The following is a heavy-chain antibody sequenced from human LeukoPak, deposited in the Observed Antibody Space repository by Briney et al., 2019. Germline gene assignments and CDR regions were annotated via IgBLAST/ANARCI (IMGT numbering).Heavy chain of an antibody. CDR2: IKQDGSEK. D-gene: IGHD1-1*01. Sequence: GESLRLSCAASGFTFSSYWMSWVRQAPGKGLEWVANIKQDGSEKNYVDSVKGRFTISKDNAKNLLSLEMNGLRAEDTAVYYCATYKHQLRTVYFDYWGQGTLVTVSS. J-gene: IGHJ4*02. CDR1: GFTFSSYW. CDR3: ATYKHQLRTVYFDY. V-gene: IGHV3-7*02.